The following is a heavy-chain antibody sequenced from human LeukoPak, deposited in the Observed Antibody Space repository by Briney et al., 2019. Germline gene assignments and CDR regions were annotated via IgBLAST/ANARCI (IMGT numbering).Heavy chain of an antibody. D-gene: IGHD1-26*01. CDR2: IYHSGST. J-gene: IGHJ4*02. CDR1: GGSISTYY. Sequence: PSETLSLTCTVSGGSISTYYWNWIRQPPGKGLEWIGYIYHSGSTSYNPSLKSRVTISVDTSKNQFSLKLSSVTAADTAVYYCASEEALGSGSFDYWGQGTLVTVSS. V-gene: IGHV4-59*01. CDR3: ASEEALGSGSFDY.